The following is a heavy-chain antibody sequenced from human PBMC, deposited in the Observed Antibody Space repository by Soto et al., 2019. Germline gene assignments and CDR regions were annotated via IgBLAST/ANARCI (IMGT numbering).Heavy chain of an antibody. V-gene: IGHV3-74*01. D-gene: IGHD2-8*02. J-gene: IGHJ4*02. Sequence: EVQLVESGGGLVQPGGSLRLSCAAPGMTFSNLRMHWVRQAPGKGLVWVSLISRDGSNTDYADSVKGRFTISRDNAKETLYLQMNSLRVEDTAIYYCTRLSGEIVLPTTAFDYWGQGTLVTVSS. CDR3: TRLSGEIVLPTTAFDY. CDR1: GMTFSNLR. CDR2: ISRDGSNT.